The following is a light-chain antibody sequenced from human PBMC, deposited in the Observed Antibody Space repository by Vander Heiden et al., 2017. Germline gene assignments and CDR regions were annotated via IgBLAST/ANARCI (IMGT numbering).Light chain of an antibody. CDR1: QSVGSN. CDR3: HQYNKWPPFT. V-gene: IGKV3-15*01. J-gene: IGKJ3*01. CDR2: GAS. Sequence: EIVMTQSPATLSVSPGERATLSCRACQSVGSNLAWYQQKPGQAPRLLIYGASTTATGIPARFSGSGSGTEFTLTISSLQSEDFAVYYCHQYNKWPPFTFGPGTKVYVK.